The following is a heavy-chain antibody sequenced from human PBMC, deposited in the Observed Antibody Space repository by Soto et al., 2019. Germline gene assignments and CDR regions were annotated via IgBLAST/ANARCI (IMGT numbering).Heavy chain of an antibody. CDR3: ARVQRDGYYDSSGYYFLDAFDI. V-gene: IGHV1-2*04. Sequence: QVQLVQSGAEVKKPGASVKVSCKASGYTFTGYYMHWVRQAPGQGLEWMGWINPNSGGTNYAQKFQGWVTMTRDTSISTAYMELSRLRSDDTAVYYCARVQRDGYYDSSGYYFLDAFDIWGQGTMVTVS. CDR2: INPNSGGT. CDR1: GYTFTGYY. D-gene: IGHD3-22*01. J-gene: IGHJ3*02.